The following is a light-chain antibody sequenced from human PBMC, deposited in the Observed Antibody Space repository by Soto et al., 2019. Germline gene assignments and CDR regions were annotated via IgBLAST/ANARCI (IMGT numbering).Light chain of an antibody. CDR1: QSVLYSSNNQNY. CDR3: QQYYSIPRT. CDR2: WAS. J-gene: IGKJ2*01. Sequence: DIVMTQSPDPLAVSLGERATINCKSSQSVLYSSNNQNYLAWYQQKPGQPPKLLIYWASTRTSGVPDRFSGSGSGTDFTLTISSLQAEDVAVYYCQQYYSIPRTFGQGTKLEIK. V-gene: IGKV4-1*01.